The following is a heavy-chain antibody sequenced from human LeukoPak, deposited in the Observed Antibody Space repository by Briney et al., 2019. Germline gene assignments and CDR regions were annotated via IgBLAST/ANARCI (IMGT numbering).Heavy chain of an antibody. CDR2: IYYSGST. Sequence: KPSETLSLTCTVSGGSISSYYWSWIRQPPGKGLEWIGYIYYSGSTNYNPSLKSRVTISVDTSKNQFSLKLSSVTAADTAVCYCARTSTVTTYGREVYYFDYWGQGTLVTVSS. CDR3: ARTSTVTTYGREVYYFDY. D-gene: IGHD4-17*01. V-gene: IGHV4-59*01. J-gene: IGHJ4*02. CDR1: GGSISSYY.